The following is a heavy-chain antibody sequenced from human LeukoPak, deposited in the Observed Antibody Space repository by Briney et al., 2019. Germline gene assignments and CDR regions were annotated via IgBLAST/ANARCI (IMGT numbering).Heavy chain of an antibody. J-gene: IGHJ3*02. V-gene: IGHV4-59*08. D-gene: IGHD2/OR15-2a*01. CDR2: LHYTGST. CDR1: GGSISSYY. Sequence: SETLSLTCSVSGGSISSYYWSWIRQPPGKGLEWIGYLHYTGSTNYNPSLKRRVTTSVDTSKNQFSLKLSSVTAADTAVYYCARHDDSSTYIDAFDIWGQGTLVTVSS. CDR3: ARHDDSSTYIDAFDI.